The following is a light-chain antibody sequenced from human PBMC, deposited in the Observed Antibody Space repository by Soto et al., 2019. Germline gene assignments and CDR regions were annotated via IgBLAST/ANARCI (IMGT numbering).Light chain of an antibody. CDR1: SSDIGAYNS. J-gene: IGLJ1*01. V-gene: IGLV2-14*01. Sequence: QSVLTQPASVSGSPGQSITISCTGTSSDIGAYNSVSWYQHHPGKAPKLMIYNVYDRPSGISYRFSGSKSGNTASLTISGLRGEDEADYYCSAYTVSRTYVFGTGTKVTVL. CDR2: NVY. CDR3: SAYTVSRTYV.